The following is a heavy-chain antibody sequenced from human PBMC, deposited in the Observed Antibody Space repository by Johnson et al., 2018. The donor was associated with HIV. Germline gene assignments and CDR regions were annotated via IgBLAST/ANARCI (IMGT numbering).Heavy chain of an antibody. CDR2: ISTSGGGI. V-gene: IGHV3-11*04. Sequence: VQLVESGGSLVKPGGSMRLSCAASGFTFTDYYMTWIRQAPGKGLEWVSHISTSGGGIYYADSVKGRFTISRDNARNSLYLQMNSLRAEDTAVYYCAKVRSSSWYDAFDIWGQGTMVTVSS. J-gene: IGHJ3*02. D-gene: IGHD6-13*01. CDR3: AKVRSSSWYDAFDI. CDR1: GFTFTDYY.